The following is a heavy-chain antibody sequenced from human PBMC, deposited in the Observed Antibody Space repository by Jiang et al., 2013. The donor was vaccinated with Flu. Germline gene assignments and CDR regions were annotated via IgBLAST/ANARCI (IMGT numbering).Heavy chain of an antibody. Sequence: VQLVESGAEVKKPGSSVKVSCKASGGTFSSYAISWVRQAPGQGLEWMGGIIPIFGTANYAQKFQGRVTITADESTSTAYMELSSLRSEDTAVYYCARRLAPQGYYGSGSFDYWGQGTLVTVSS. D-gene: IGHD3-10*01. CDR2: IIPIFGTA. J-gene: IGHJ4*02. CDR3: ARRLAPQGYYGSGSFDY. CDR1: GGTFSSYA. V-gene: IGHV1-69*01.